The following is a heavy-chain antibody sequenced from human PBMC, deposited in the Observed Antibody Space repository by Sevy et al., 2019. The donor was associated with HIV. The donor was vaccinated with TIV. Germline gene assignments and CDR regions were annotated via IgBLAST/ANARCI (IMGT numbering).Heavy chain of an antibody. D-gene: IGHD1-26*01. CDR2: VSGSGNTI. J-gene: IGHJ4*02. V-gene: IGHV3-11*01. CDR1: GFIFSDYY. CDR3: ARAGGSWALRY. Sequence: GGSLRLSCAASGFIFSDYYMSWIRQAPGKGLEWVSYVSGSGNTIYYTDSVKGRLTISRDNAKDSLYLQMNSLRAEDTAVYYCARAGGSWALRYWGQGSLVTVSS.